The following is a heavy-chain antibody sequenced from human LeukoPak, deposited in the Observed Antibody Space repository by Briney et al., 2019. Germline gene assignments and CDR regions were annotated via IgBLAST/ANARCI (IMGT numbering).Heavy chain of an antibody. Sequence: GESLKISCKGSGYSFTSYWIGWVRQMPGKGLEWMGIIYPGDSDTRYSPSFQGQVTISADKSISTVYLQWSSLKASDTAMYYCATTSVLYDFWSGPPLAPIFDYWGQGTLVTVSS. CDR3: ATTSVLYDFWSGPPLAPIFDY. CDR1: GYSFTSYW. V-gene: IGHV5-51*01. D-gene: IGHD3-3*01. CDR2: IYPGDSDT. J-gene: IGHJ4*02.